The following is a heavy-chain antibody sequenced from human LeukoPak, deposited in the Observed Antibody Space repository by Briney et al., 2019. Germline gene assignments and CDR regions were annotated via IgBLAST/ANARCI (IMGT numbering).Heavy chain of an antibody. Sequence: ASVKVSCKASGYTFTGYYMHWVRQAPGQGLEWMGWINPNSGGTNYAQKFQGRVTMTRDTSISTAYMELSRLRSDDTAVYYCARYLLGLYYYGMDVWAKGPRSPSP. CDR1: GYTFTGYY. V-gene: IGHV1-2*02. J-gene: IGHJ6*02. CDR2: INPNSGGT. CDR3: ARYLLGLYYYGMDV.